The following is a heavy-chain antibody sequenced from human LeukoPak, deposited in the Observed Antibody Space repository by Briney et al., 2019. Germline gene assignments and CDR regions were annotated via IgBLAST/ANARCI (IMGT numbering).Heavy chain of an antibody. D-gene: IGHD3-3*01. CDR3: AKDQSLFDDFWSGYYYY. CDR1: GFTVSSNY. V-gene: IGHV3-53*01. J-gene: IGHJ4*02. Sequence: GGSLRLSCAASGFTVSSNYMSWVRQAPGKGLECVSVIYSDAATYYADSVKGRFIISRDNSKNTLYLQMNSLRAEDTAVYYCAKDQSLFDDFWSGYYYYWGQGTLVTVSS. CDR2: IYSDAAT.